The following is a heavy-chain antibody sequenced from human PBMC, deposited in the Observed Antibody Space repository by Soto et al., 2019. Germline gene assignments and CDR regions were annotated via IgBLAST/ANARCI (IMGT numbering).Heavy chain of an antibody. D-gene: IGHD3-16*01. CDR3: ARIGCGYDYVWGRYFDH. V-gene: IGHV3-7*01. Sequence: EVHLVESGGGLVQPGGSLRLSCAASAFSFSSYWMSWVRQAPGKGLEWVANIKQDGTEQYYVDSVKGRFTISRDNAKNSVSLQMTSLRAEDTAVYYCARIGCGYDYVWGRYFDHWGQGTLVTVSS. CDR1: AFSFSSYW. CDR2: IKQDGTEQ. J-gene: IGHJ4*02.